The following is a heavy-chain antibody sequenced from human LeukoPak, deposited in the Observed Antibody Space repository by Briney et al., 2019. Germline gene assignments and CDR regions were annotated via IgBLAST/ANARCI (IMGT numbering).Heavy chain of an antibody. D-gene: IGHD3-16*02. CDR1: GFTFSTYE. V-gene: IGHV3-48*03. CDR2: ISSSGNTI. J-gene: IGHJ4*02. Sequence: GGSLRLSCAASGFTFSTYEMNWVRQAPGKGLEWVSYISSSGNTIYYADSVKGRFTISRDNAKNSLYPQMNSLRAEDTAVYYCARGMADYVWGSYRYIGDYWGQGTLVTVSS. CDR3: ARGMADYVWGSYRYIGDY.